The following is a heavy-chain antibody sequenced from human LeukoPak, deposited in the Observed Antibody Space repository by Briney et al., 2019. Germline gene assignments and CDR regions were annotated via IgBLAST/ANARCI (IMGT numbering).Heavy chain of an antibody. Sequence: SETLSLTCAVYGGSFSGYYWSWIRQPPGKGLEWIGEINHSGSTNYNPSLKSRVTISVDTSKNQFSLKLSSVTAADTAVYYCASNGSGSYRNYYGMDVWGQGTTVTVSS. CDR2: INHSGST. CDR1: GGSFSGYY. CDR3: ASNGSGSYRNYYGMDV. J-gene: IGHJ6*02. D-gene: IGHD3-10*01. V-gene: IGHV4-34*01.